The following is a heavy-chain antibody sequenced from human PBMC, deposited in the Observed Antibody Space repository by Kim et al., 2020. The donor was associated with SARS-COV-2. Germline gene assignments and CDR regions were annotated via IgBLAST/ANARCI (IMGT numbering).Heavy chain of an antibody. D-gene: IGHD4-17*01. Sequence: SETLSLTCTVSGYSISSGYYWGWIRQPPGKGLEWIGSIYHSGSTYYNPSLKSRVTISVDTSKNQFSLKLSSVTAADTAVYYCAREPPGDYGDTANWFDPWGQGTLVTVSS. CDR2: IYHSGST. CDR3: AREPPGDYGDTANWFDP. J-gene: IGHJ5*02. V-gene: IGHV4-38-2*02. CDR1: GYSISSGYY.